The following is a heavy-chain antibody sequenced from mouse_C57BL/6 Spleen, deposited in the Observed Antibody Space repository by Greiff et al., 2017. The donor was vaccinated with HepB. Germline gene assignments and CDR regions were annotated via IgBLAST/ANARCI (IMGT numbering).Heavy chain of an antibody. J-gene: IGHJ4*01. Sequence: QVQLQQPGAELVMPGASVKLSCKASGYTFTSYWMHWVKQRPGQGLEWIGEIDPSDSYTNYNQKFKGKSTLTVDKSSSTAYMQLSSLTSEDSAVYYCARSGGLRRDYYAMDYWGQGTSVTVSS. CDR2: IDPSDSYT. D-gene: IGHD2-2*01. V-gene: IGHV1-69*01. CDR1: GYTFTSYW. CDR3: ARSGGLRRDYYAMDY.